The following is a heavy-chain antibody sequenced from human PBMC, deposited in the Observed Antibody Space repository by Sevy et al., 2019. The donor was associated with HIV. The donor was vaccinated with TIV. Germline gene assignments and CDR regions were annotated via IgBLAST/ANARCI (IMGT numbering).Heavy chain of an antibody. D-gene: IGHD3-10*01. CDR3: LSDGGDWFDP. CDR2: INRDGSST. Sequence: GGSLRLSCAASGFTFRSDWMHWVRQAPGKGLVWVSRINRDGSSTAYADSVKGRFTISRDNAKNTLYLQMNSLRAEDTSVYYCLSDGGDWFDPWGQGTLVTVSS. V-gene: IGHV3-74*01. J-gene: IGHJ5*02. CDR1: GFTFRSDW.